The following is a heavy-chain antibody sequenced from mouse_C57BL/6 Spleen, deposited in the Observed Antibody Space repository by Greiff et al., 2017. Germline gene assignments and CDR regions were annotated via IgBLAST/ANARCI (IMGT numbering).Heavy chain of an antibody. V-gene: IGHV5-17*01. D-gene: IGHD4-1*01. CDR1: GFTFSDYG. J-gene: IGHJ2*01. CDR2: ISSGSSTI. Sequence: EVQLVESGGGLVKPGGSLKLSCAASGFTFSDYGMHWVRQAPEKGLEWVAYISSGSSTIYYADTVKGRFTIPRDNAKNTLFLQMTSLRSEDTAMYYCARGNWDGVDYWGQGTTLTVSS. CDR3: ARGNWDGVDY.